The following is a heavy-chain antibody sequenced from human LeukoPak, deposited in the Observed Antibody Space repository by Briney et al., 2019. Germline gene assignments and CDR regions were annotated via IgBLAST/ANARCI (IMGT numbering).Heavy chain of an antibody. CDR1: SGSISSSSYY. J-gene: IGHJ3*02. V-gene: IGHV4-39*01. D-gene: IGHD3-22*01. Sequence: SETLSLTCAVSSGSISSSSYYWGWIRQPPGKGLEWIGSIYYSGSTYYNPSLKSRVTFSVATSKNQFSLKLRSVTAADTAVYYCARQERGYDGSGHRAFDIWGQGTMVTISS. CDR2: IYYSGST. CDR3: ARQERGYDGSGHRAFDI.